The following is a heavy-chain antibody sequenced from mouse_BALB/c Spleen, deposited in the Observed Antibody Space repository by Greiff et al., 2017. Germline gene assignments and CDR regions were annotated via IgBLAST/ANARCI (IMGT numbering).Heavy chain of an antibody. D-gene: IGHD2-3*01. CDR3: ARDGYYVGGAMDY. Sequence: QVQLQQPGAELVKPGASVKMSCKASGYTFTSYNMHWVKQTPGQGLEWIGAIYPGNGDTSYNQKFKGKATLTADKSSSTAYMQLSSLTSEDSAVYYCARDGYYVGGAMDYWGQGTSVTVSS. CDR2: IYPGNGDT. CDR1: GYTFTSYN. J-gene: IGHJ4*01. V-gene: IGHV1-12*01.